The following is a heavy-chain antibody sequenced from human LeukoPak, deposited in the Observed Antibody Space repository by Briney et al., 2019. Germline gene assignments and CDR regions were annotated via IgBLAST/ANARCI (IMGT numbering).Heavy chain of an antibody. Sequence: SETLSLTCTVSGDSINDYYWGWIRQPPGKGLEWIGYIYFTGSTRYNPSLESRVTISVDTSKNQFSLKLSSVTAADTAVYYCGRRRAEGGSNGLYNWFDPWGQGTLVTVSS. D-gene: IGHD6-13*01. CDR1: GDSINDYY. J-gene: IGHJ5*02. CDR3: GRRRAEGGSNGLYNWFDP. CDR2: IYFTGST. V-gene: IGHV4-59*08.